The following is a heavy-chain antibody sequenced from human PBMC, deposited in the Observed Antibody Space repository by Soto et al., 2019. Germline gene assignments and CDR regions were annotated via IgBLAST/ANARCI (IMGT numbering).Heavy chain of an antibody. V-gene: IGHV4-59*01. CDR3: ASTPAYGSGSYRPNDFDY. CDR1: GGSISSYY. Sequence: SETLSLTCTVSGGSISSYYWSWVRQPPGKGLEWIGYIYYSGSTNYNPSLKSRVTISVDTSKNQFSLKLSSVTAADTAVYYCASTPAYGSGSYRPNDFDYWGQGTLVTVSS. D-gene: IGHD3-10*01. CDR2: IYYSGST. J-gene: IGHJ4*02.